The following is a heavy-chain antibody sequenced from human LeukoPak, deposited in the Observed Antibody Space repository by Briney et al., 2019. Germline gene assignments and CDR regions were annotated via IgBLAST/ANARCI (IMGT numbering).Heavy chain of an antibody. V-gene: IGHV3-48*03. D-gene: IGHD2-21*02. CDR1: GCRFSNYE. CDR2: IPYSGGSV. J-gene: IGHJ4*01. CDR3: AREREGCGGDCLDY. Sequence: PGWSLRLSCAASGCRFSNYEMNWVRQAPGKGLDWVSYIPYSGGSVRYADSVQGRFTISRDNAKNSLYLQMNNLRAEDTAVYYCAREREGCGGDCLDYWGQGTLVTVSS.